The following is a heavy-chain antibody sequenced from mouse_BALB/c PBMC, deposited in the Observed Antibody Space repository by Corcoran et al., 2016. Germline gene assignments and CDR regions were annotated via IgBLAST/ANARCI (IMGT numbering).Heavy chain of an antibody. J-gene: IGHJ4*01. V-gene: IGHV9-3-1*01. CDR3: AREPYAMDY. CDR1: GYTFTNNG. Sequence: QIQLVQSGPELKKPGETVKISCKASGYTFTNNGMNWVKQAPGKGLKWMGGINTYTGEPTYDDDFKGRFAFSLETSASTAYLQINNLKSEDTATYFCAREPYAMDYWGQGTSVTVSS. CDR2: INTYTGEP.